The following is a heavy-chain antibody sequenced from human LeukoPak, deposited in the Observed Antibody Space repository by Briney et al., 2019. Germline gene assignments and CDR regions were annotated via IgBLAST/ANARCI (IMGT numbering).Heavy chain of an antibody. Sequence: ASVKVSCKASGGTFSNYPISWVRQAPGQGLAWMGGIIPIFTTADYAQKFQGRVTITADESTSTDYLELSSLRSEDTAVYYCARDNSVRDEAWWFNPWGQGTLVTVSS. CDR2: IIPIFTTA. D-gene: IGHD5-24*01. V-gene: IGHV1-69*01. J-gene: IGHJ5*02. CDR3: ARDNSVRDEAWWFNP. CDR1: GGTFSNYP.